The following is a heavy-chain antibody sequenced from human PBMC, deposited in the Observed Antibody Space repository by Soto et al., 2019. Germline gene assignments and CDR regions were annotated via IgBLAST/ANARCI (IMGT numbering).Heavy chain of an antibody. CDR2: ISGYNGNT. J-gene: IGHJ6*02. V-gene: IGHV1-18*01. Sequence: QVQLVQSGAEVKKPGASVKVSCKASGYTFSSYGISWVRQAPGQGLEWMGWISGYNGNTNYAQKLQGRVTMTIDTSTSTGYMELRSLRSDDTAVYYCARDRGGDGMDVWGQGTTVTVS. CDR1: GYTFSSYG. D-gene: IGHD3-16*01. CDR3: ARDRGGDGMDV.